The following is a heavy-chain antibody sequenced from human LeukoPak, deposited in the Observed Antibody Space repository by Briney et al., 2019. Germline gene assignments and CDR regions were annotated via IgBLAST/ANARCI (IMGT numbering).Heavy chain of an antibody. D-gene: IGHD4-17*01. CDR1: GGSISSSSYY. CDR2: IYYSGST. Sequence: SETLSLTCTVSGGSISSSSYYWGWIRQPPGKGLEWIGSIYYSGSTYYNPSLKSRVTISVDTSKNQFSLKLSSVTAADTAVYYCASRDYGDFDYWAREPWSPSPQ. J-gene: IGHJ4*02. CDR3: ASRDYGDFDY. V-gene: IGHV4-39*01.